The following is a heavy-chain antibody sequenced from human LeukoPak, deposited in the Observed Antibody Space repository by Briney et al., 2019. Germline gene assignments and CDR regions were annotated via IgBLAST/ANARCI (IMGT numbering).Heavy chain of an antibody. Sequence: SETLSLTCTGSGGSISSYYWSWIRQPPGKGLEWIGYIYMSGSTNYNPSLKSRVTISVDTSKNQFSLKLSSVTAADTAVYYCARKYCSSTRCYDYFDYWGQGTLVTVSS. V-gene: IGHV4-4*09. CDR2: IYMSGST. J-gene: IGHJ4*02. CDR3: ARKYCSSTRCYDYFDY. D-gene: IGHD2-2*01. CDR1: GGSISSYY.